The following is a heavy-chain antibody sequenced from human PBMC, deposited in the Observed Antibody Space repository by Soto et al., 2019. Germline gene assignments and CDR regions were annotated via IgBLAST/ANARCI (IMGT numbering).Heavy chain of an antibody. V-gene: IGHV4-4*09. D-gene: IGHD5-12*01. Sequence: SETLSLTCSVSDDSIRTHYWTWIRQAPGKGLEWIGYIYFTGSTHSGSTSYNPSLKSRVSMSLDTSKNQFSLKLSSVTAADTAVYYCARTYRDGYIYFDYWGQGTLVTVSS. CDR1: DDSIRTHY. J-gene: IGHJ4*02. CDR3: ARTYRDGYIYFDY. CDR2: IYFTGSTHSGST.